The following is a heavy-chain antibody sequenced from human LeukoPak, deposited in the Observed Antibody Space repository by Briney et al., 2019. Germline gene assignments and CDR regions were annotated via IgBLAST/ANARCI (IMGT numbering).Heavy chain of an antibody. J-gene: IGHJ5*02. D-gene: IGHD6-13*01. V-gene: IGHV1-69*01. CDR3: ARERLAAAGSRGNWFDP. CDR1: GGTFSSYA. CDR2: IIPIFGTA. Sequence: SVKVSCKASGGTFSSYAISWVRQAPGQGLEWMGGIIPIFGTANYAQKFQGRVTITADESTSTAYMELSSLRSEDTAVYYCARERLAAAGSRGNWFDPWGQGTLVTVSS.